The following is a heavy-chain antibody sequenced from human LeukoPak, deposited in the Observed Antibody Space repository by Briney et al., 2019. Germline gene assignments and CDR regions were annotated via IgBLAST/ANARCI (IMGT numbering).Heavy chain of an antibody. CDR2: INHSGST. Sequence: SETLSLTCAVYGGSFSGYYWSWIRQPPGKGLEWIGEINHSGSTNYNPSLKSRVTISVDTSKNQFSLKLSSVTAADTAVYYCARRRSSGYYYQYYFDYWGQGTLVTVSS. CDR3: ARRRSSGYYYQYYFDY. CDR1: GGSFSGYY. J-gene: IGHJ4*02. V-gene: IGHV4-34*01. D-gene: IGHD3-22*01.